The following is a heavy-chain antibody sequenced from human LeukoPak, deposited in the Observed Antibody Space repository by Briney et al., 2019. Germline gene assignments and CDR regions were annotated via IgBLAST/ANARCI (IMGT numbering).Heavy chain of an antibody. D-gene: IGHD2-8*02. CDR1: GFTVSSTY. Sequence: GGTLSLSCAVSGFTVSSTYISGVRQAPRKGGEWVSVTYTRGSTYYADSVKGRFTISRDSSKITLLLQMKSLSAEDTAVYYCAREGPDTGGLPFDYWGQGTLVTVSS. J-gene: IGHJ4*02. CDR2: TYTRGST. V-gene: IGHV3-53*01. CDR3: AREGPDTGGLPFDY.